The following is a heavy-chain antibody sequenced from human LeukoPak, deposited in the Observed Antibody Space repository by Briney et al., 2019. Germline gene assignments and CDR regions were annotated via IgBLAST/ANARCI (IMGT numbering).Heavy chain of an antibody. CDR2: INHSGST. D-gene: IGHD6-19*01. V-gene: IGHV4-34*01. CDR3: ARYVWLVFRGWFDT. CDR1: GGSFSGYY. Sequence: SETLSLTCAVYGGSFSGYYWSWIRQPPGKGLEWIGEINHSGSTNYNPSFKSRVTISVDTSKNQFSLKMSSVTAADTDVYYCARYVWLVFRGWFDTWGQGTLVTVSS. J-gene: IGHJ5*02.